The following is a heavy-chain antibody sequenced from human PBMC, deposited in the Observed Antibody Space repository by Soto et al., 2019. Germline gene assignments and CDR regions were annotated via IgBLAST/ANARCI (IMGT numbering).Heavy chain of an antibody. J-gene: IGHJ5*02. V-gene: IGHV1-18*04. CDR1: GYTFTSYG. CDR2: MSAYNGNT. D-gene: IGHD3-3*01. Sequence: ASVKVSCKASGYTFTSYGISWVRQAPGQGGEWMGWMSAYNGNTNYAQKLQGRVAMTTVTATSTAYMELRSLRSDDTAVYYCARVDYDFWSGYYSRVPNWFDPWGQGTLVTVSS. CDR3: ARVDYDFWSGYYSRVPNWFDP.